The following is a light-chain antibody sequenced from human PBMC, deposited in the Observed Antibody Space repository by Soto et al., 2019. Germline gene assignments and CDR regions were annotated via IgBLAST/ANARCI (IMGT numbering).Light chain of an antibody. CDR1: QDINNY. Sequence: DIQMTQSPSSLSASVGDRVTITCRASQDINNYLAWYQQKPGKVPKLLIYGASTLHSGVPSRFSGSGSGTDFTLTISRLQPGDVATYYCPTYNSAPLTFGGGTKVDIK. CDR2: GAS. V-gene: IGKV1-27*01. CDR3: PTYNSAPLT. J-gene: IGKJ4*01.